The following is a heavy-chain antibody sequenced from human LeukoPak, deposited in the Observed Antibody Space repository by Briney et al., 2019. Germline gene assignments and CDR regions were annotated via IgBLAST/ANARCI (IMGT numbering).Heavy chain of an antibody. D-gene: IGHD3-10*01. V-gene: IGHV1-8*01. J-gene: IGHJ4*02. Sequence: GASVKVSCKASGYTFTSYDINWVRQATGQGLEWMGWMNPNSGNTGYAQKFQGRVTMTRNTSISTAYMELSSLRSEDTAVYYCARAKRVNYYGSGSYFIDYWGQGTLVTVSS. CDR1: GYTFTSYD. CDR3: ARAKRVNYYGSGSYFIDY. CDR2: MNPNSGNT.